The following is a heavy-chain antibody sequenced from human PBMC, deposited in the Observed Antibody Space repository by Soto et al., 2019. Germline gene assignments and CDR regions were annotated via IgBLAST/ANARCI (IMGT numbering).Heavy chain of an antibody. CDR2: ISGSGGST. CDR1: GFTFSSYA. Sequence: GGSLRLSCAASGFTFSSYAMSWVRQAPGKGLEWVSAISGSGGSTYYADSVKGRFTISRDNSKNTLYLQMNSLRAEDTAVYYCAKDTQRTSSSLGNWFDPWGQGTLVTVSS. J-gene: IGHJ5*02. CDR3: AKDTQRTSSSLGNWFDP. D-gene: IGHD6-6*01. V-gene: IGHV3-23*01.